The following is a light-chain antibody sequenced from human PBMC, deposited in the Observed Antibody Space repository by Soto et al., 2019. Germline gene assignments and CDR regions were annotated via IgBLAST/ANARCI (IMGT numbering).Light chain of an antibody. V-gene: IGKV3-20*01. CDR2: GAS. CDR1: QSLSGNY. J-gene: IGKJ5*01. CDR3: QQYGHSPIT. Sequence: EIVLTQSPGTLSLSPGERVTLSCRASQSLSGNYLAWYQQKPGQAPKLVIYGASNRDTDIPDRFSGGGSGTDFALTINRLEPEDSAVYYCQQYGHSPITFGQGTRLEIK.